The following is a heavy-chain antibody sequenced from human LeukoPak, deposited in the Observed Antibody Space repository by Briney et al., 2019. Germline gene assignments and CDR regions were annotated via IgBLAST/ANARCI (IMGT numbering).Heavy chain of an antibody. V-gene: IGHV4-30-2*01. CDR2: IYHSGST. CDR3: ARVHCYDSRYEAFDI. D-gene: IGHD3-22*01. Sequence: SETLSLTCAVSGGSISSGGYSWSWIRQPPGKGLEWIGYIYHSGSTYYNPSLKSRVTISVDRSKNQFSLKLSSVTAADTAVYYCARVHCYDSRYEAFDIWGQGTMVTVSS. J-gene: IGHJ3*02. CDR1: GGSISSGGYS.